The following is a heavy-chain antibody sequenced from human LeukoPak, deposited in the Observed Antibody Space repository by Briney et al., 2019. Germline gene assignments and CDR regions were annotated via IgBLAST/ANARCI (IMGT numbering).Heavy chain of an antibody. D-gene: IGHD3-22*01. CDR2: IYSGGST. V-gene: IGHV3-53*01. CDR1: GFTVSSNY. CDR3: AREFPASYYYDSSGYYFDY. Sequence: PGGSLRLSCAASGFTVSSNYMSWVRQAPRKGLEWVSVIYSGGSTYYADSVKGRFTISRDNSKNTLYLQMNSLRAEDTAVYYCAREFPASYYYDSSGYYFDYWGQGTLVTVSS. J-gene: IGHJ4*02.